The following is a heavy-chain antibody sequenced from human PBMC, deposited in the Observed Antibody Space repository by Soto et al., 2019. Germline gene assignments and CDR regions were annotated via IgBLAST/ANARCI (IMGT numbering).Heavy chain of an antibody. CDR2: VWFDGSDK. Sequence: PSVYWASSGFTFSTYCVHLVLQAPGKGLEWVALVWFDGSDKYSSDSVKGRFTISRDNSKNTLYLQMNSLGAEDTAVYYCARLYCSASSCYSVGGFDIWGQGTMVTVSS. CDR1: GFTFSTYC. D-gene: IGHD2-15*01. CDR3: ARLYCSASSCYSVGGFDI. V-gene: IGHV3-33*01. J-gene: IGHJ3*02.